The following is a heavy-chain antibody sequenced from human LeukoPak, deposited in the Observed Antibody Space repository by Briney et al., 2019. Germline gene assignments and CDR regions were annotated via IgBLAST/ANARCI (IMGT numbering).Heavy chain of an antibody. CDR1: GYTLTELS. Sequence: ASVKVSCKVSGYTLTELSMHWVRQAPGKGLEWMGGFDPEDGETIYAQKFQGRVTMTEDTSTDTAYVELSSLRSEDTAVYYCATGGEGVTGTVSYDYWGQGTLVTVSS. CDR3: ATGGEGVTGTVSYDY. D-gene: IGHD1-20*01. J-gene: IGHJ4*02. CDR2: FDPEDGET. V-gene: IGHV1-24*01.